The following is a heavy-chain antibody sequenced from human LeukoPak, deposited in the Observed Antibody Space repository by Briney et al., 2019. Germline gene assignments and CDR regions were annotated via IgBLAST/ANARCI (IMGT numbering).Heavy chain of an antibody. CDR3: ARPRDYYDSSGYPDY. V-gene: IGHV3-7*01. D-gene: IGHD3-22*01. J-gene: IGHJ4*02. Sequence: GGSLRLSCAASGFTFSSYWMSWVRQAPGKGLEWVANIKQDGSEKYYVDSVKGRFTISRDNAKNTLYLQMNSLRAEDTAVYYCARPRDYYDSSGYPDYWGQGTLVTVSS. CDR2: IKQDGSEK. CDR1: GFTFSSYW.